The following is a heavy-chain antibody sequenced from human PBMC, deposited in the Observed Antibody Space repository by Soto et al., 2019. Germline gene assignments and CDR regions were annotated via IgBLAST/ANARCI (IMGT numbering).Heavy chain of an antibody. CDR3: ARYRYSGYDTPFGYYYGMDV. V-gene: IGHV4-61*01. Sequence: PSETLSLTCTVSGGSVSSGSYYWSWIRQPPGKGLEWIGYIYYSGSTNYNPSLKSRVTISVDTSKNQFSLKLSSVTAADTAVYYCARYRYSGYDTPFGYYYGMDVWGQGTTVTVSS. CDR2: IYYSGST. D-gene: IGHD5-12*01. CDR1: GGSVSSGSYY. J-gene: IGHJ6*02.